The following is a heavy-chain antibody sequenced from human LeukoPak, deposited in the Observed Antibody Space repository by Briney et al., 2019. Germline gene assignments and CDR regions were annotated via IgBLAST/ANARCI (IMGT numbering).Heavy chain of an antibody. Sequence: ASVKVSSKASGYTFTSYGISWVRQAPGQGLEWMGWISAYNGNTNYAQKLQGRVTMTTDTSTSTAYMELRSLRSDDTAVYYCARSFGFQVCNWFDPWGQGTLVTASS. J-gene: IGHJ5*02. V-gene: IGHV1-18*04. D-gene: IGHD3-10*01. CDR3: ARSFGFQVCNWFDP. CDR2: ISAYNGNT. CDR1: GYTFTSYG.